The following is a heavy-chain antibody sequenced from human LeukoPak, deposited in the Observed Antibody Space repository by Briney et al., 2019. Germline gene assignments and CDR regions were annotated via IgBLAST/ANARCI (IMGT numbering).Heavy chain of an antibody. Sequence: PGRSLRLXCAASGFTFSSYGMHWVRQAPGKGLEWVAVIWYDGSNKYFADSVKGRFTISRDNSKYTLYLQMNSLRAEDTAVYYCAKDRSYYYDSSATYPGDYWGQGTLVTVSS. D-gene: IGHD3-22*01. J-gene: IGHJ4*02. CDR3: AKDRSYYYDSSATYPGDY. V-gene: IGHV3-33*06. CDR1: GFTFSSYG. CDR2: IWYDGSNK.